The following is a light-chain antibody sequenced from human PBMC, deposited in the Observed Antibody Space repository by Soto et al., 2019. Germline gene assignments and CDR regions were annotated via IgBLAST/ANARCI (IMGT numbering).Light chain of an antibody. V-gene: IGKV3-20*01. CDR3: HQYSSAPYT. J-gene: IGKJ2*01. CDR1: QTIGNIF. CDR2: GAS. Sequence: EIVLTQSPGTLSLSPGETATLSCRASQTIGNIFLFWYQQKPGQAPRLLIYGASSRATGIPDRFRGSGSGTDFTLTINRLEPEDFAVYYCHQYSSAPYTFGQGTNLEIK.